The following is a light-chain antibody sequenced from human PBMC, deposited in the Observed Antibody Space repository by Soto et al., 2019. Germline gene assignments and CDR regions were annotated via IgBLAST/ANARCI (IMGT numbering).Light chain of an antibody. CDR1: SSDVGNYNR. V-gene: IGLV2-18*02. CDR3: CSYTTSSTYV. CDR2: EVS. J-gene: IGLJ1*01. Sequence: QSVLTQPPSVSGSPGQSVAISCTGTSSDVGNYNRVSWYQQPPGTAPKLMIYEVSNRPSGVPDRFSGSKSGNTASLTISGLQAEDEADYYCCSYTTSSTYVFGTGTKVTVL.